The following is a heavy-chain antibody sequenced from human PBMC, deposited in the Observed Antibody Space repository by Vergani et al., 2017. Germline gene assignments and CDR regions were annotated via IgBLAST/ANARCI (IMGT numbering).Heavy chain of an antibody. CDR3: AKDVLGDSSDLDS. V-gene: IGHV3-23*01. J-gene: IGHJ4*02. Sequence: HLLESGGGLVQPGGSLRLSCAASGFPFSSSALTWVRQAPGKGLEWVSTISRSGFNTYYADSVKGRFTVSRDNSKNTLFLQMNSLRAGDTAVYYCAKDVLGDSSDLDSWGPGTLVTVSS. CDR2: ISRSGFNT. D-gene: IGHD3-22*01. CDR1: GFPFSSSA.